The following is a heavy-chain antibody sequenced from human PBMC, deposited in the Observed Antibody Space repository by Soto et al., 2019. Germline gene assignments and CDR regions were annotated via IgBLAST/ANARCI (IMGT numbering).Heavy chain of an antibody. J-gene: IGHJ6*02. Sequence: SETLSLTCTVPGGCISSSSYYWGWIRQPPGRGLGWIGGIYHSGGTYYSPSLKSRVTISVDTSKNQFSLKLSSVTAADTAVYYCAGSTRDYGDYEYYYYGMDVWGQGTTVTVSS. CDR3: AGSTRDYGDYEYYYYGMDV. CDR1: GGCISSSSYY. D-gene: IGHD4-17*01. CDR2: IYHSGGT. V-gene: IGHV4-39*01.